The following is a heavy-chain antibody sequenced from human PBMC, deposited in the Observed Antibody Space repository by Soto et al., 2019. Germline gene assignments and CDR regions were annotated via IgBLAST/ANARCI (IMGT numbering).Heavy chain of an antibody. CDR2: ISSSSSTI. CDR3: ARGAGYGDYWSWFDP. CDR1: GFTFSSYS. Sequence: EVQLVESGGGLVQPGGSLRLSCAASGFTFSSYSMNWVRQAPGKGLEWVSYISSSSSTIYYADSVKGRFTISRDNAKNALYLQMSSLRAEDTAVYYCARGAGYGDYWSWFDPWGQGTLVTVSS. J-gene: IGHJ5*02. D-gene: IGHD4-17*01. V-gene: IGHV3-48*01.